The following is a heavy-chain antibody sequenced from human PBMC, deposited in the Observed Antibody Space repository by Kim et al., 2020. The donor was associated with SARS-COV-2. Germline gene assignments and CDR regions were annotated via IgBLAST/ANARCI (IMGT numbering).Heavy chain of an antibody. CDR3: ARLSSASYYAEYFQY. J-gene: IGHJ1*01. CDR1: GFTFSRYA. Sequence: GGSLRLSCATSGFTFSRYAVTWVRQAPGEGLEWVSAISGSGGSIYYAGSVQGRFTMSRDNSKNTVYLQMNSLRAEDTAIYYCARLSSASYYAEYFQYWGQGTLVTVSS. V-gene: IGHV3-23*01. D-gene: IGHD1-26*01. CDR2: ISGSGGSI.